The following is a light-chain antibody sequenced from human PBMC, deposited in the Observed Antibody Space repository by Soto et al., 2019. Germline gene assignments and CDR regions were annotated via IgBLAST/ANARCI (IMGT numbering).Light chain of an antibody. V-gene: IGLV2-14*01. J-gene: IGLJ1*01. CDR3: SSYTSSSNLV. CDR2: EVS. CDR1: SSDVGGYNY. Sequence: QSVLTQPASVSGSPGQSITISCTGTSSDVGGYNYVPWYQQHPGKAPKLMIYEVSNRPSGVSNRFSGSKSGNTASLTISGLQAEDEADYYCSSYTSSSNLVLGHGTKVT.